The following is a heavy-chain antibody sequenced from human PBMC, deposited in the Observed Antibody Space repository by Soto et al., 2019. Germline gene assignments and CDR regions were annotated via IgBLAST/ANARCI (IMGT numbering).Heavy chain of an antibody. CDR1: GGSISSSSYY. CDR2: VHYSGSA. CDR3: ARTEWFQAFDP. V-gene: IGHV4-61*01. D-gene: IGHD3-10*01. J-gene: IGHJ5*02. Sequence: SETLSLTCTVSGGSISSSSYYWSWIRQTPGKGLEWIGSVHYSGSANYSPSLKSRVTISLDTAKNQFSLNLESMTAADTAVYYCARTEWFQAFDPWGQGTLVTVSS.